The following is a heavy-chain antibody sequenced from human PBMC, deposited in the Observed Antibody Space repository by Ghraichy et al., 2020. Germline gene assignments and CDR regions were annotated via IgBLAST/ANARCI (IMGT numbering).Heavy chain of an antibody. CDR2: IYSSGST. Sequence: ESLNISCTVSGGSINNYYWSWIRQPAGKGLEWIGRIYSSGSTDYSPSLKSRITMSVDTSRSQFSLKLSSVTAADTAVYYCAREVSYSSSYYFDYWGQGTLVTVSS. D-gene: IGHD6-6*01. CDR1: GGSINNYY. J-gene: IGHJ4*02. CDR3: AREVSYSSSYYFDY. V-gene: IGHV4-4*07.